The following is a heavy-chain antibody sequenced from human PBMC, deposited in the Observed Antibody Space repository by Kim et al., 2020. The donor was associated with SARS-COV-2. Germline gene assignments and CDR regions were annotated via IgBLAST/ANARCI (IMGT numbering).Heavy chain of an antibody. V-gene: IGHV3-23*01. CDR2: ISGSGGST. CDR1: GFTFSSYA. D-gene: IGHD1-26*01. CDR3: AKDIGERSPYYYYYYGMDV. Sequence: GGSLRLSCAASGFTFSSYAMSWVRQAPGKGLEWVSAISGSGGSTYYADSVKGRFTISRDNSKNTLYLQMNSLRAEDTAVYYCAKDIGERSPYYYYYYGMDVWGQGTTVTVSS. J-gene: IGHJ6*02.